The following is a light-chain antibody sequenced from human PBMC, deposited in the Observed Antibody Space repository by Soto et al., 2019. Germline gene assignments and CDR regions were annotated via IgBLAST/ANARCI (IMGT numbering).Light chain of an antibody. V-gene: IGLV2-14*01. CDR2: DVS. CDR3: SSYTSSSTVGVL. CDR1: SSDVGGYNY. J-gene: IGLJ2*01. Sequence: QSALTQPASVSGSPGQSITISCTGTSSDVGGYNYVSWYQQHPGKAPKLMIYDVSNRPSGVSNRFSGSKSGNTASLTISGLQSEDEADYYCSSYTSSSTVGVLFGGGTKLTVL.